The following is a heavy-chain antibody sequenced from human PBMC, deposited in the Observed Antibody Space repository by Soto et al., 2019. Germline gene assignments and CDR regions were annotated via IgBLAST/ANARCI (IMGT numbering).Heavy chain of an antibody. Sequence: GGSLSLSCATSGFTFNSYAMHWVRQAPGKGLEWVAVISYDGSNKYYADSVKGRFTISRDNSKNTLYLQMNSLRAEDTAVYYCARGGVLRFLEWLPRDVAFDIWGQGTMVTVSS. V-gene: IGHV3-30-3*01. J-gene: IGHJ3*02. D-gene: IGHD3-3*01. CDR3: ARGGVLRFLEWLPRDVAFDI. CDR2: ISYDGSNK. CDR1: GFTFNSYA.